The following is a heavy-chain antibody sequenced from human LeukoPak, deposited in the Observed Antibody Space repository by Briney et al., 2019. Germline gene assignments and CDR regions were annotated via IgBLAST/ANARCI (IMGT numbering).Heavy chain of an antibody. D-gene: IGHD1-7*01. Sequence: ASVKVSCKASGYTFTIYGISWVRQAPGQGLEWMGWISAYNGNTNYAQKLQGRVTMTTDTSTSTAYMELRSLRSDDTAVYYCARDTMYNWNYGAYYFDYWGQGTLVTVSS. J-gene: IGHJ4*02. CDR2: ISAYNGNT. CDR1: GYTFTIYG. V-gene: IGHV1-18*01. CDR3: ARDTMYNWNYGAYYFDY.